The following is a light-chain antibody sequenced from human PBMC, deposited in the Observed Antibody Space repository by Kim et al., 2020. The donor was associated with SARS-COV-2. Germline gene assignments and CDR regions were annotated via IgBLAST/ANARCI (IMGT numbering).Light chain of an antibody. CDR3: QKYNSAPWT. CDR1: QDISNY. V-gene: IGKV1-27*01. Sequence: DIQMTQSPSSLSASVGDRVTITCRASQDISNYLAWYQQKPGKGPNLLIYAASTLQSGVPSRFSGSGSGTDFTLTISSLQPEDVATYYCQKYNSAPWTFGQGTKVDIK. J-gene: IGKJ1*01. CDR2: AAS.